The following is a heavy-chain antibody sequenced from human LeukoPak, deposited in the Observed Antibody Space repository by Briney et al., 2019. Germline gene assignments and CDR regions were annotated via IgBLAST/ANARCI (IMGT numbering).Heavy chain of an antibody. D-gene: IGHD5-12*01. Sequence: PGGSLRLSCTASGFIFNNYWMTWLRQAPGKGLEWVANIERHGSQKSYVDSVEGRFTISRDNAQNSLYLQMNSLRVEDTAVYYCARDADYHIDGRWYDAFDMWGLGTRVTVAS. V-gene: IGHV3-7*01. CDR1: GFIFNNYW. CDR3: ARDADYHIDGRWYDAFDM. J-gene: IGHJ3*02. CDR2: IERHGSQK.